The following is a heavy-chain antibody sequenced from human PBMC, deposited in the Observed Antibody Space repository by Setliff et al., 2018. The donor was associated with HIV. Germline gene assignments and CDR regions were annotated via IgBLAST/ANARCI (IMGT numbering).Heavy chain of an antibody. CDR3: ARSVLLWFGELHFDY. CDR2: INPNSGGT. J-gene: IGHJ4*02. D-gene: IGHD3-10*01. V-gene: IGHV1-2*06. CDR1: GYTFTDYY. Sequence: ASVKVSCKASGYTFTDYYMHWVRQAPGQGLEWMGRINPNSGGTNYAQKFQGRVTMTRDTSISTAYMELSRLRSDDTAAYYCARSVLLWFGELHFDYWGQGTLVTVSS.